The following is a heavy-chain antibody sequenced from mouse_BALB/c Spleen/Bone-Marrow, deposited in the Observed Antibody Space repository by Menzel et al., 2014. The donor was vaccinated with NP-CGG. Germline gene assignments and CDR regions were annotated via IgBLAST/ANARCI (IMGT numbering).Heavy chain of an antibody. CDR1: GFNIKDTY. D-gene: IGHD2-2*01. CDR3: ARWLPLAY. Sequence: VQLQQSGAELVKPWASVKLSCTASGFNIKDTYMHWVKQRPEQGLEWIGRIDPANGNTKYDPKFQGKATITADTSSNTAYLQLSSLTSEDTAVYYCARWLPLAYWGQGTLVTVSA. V-gene: IGHV14-3*02. CDR2: IDPANGNT. J-gene: IGHJ3*01.